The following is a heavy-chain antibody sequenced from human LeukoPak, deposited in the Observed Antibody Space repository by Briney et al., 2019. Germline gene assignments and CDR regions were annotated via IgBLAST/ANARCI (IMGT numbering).Heavy chain of an antibody. V-gene: IGHV1-18*01. J-gene: IGHJ6*03. CDR2: ISAYNGNT. D-gene: IGHD6-13*01. CDR1: GYTFTSYG. Sequence: ASVKVSCKASGYTFTSYGISWVRQAPGQGLEWMGWISAYNGNTNYAQKLQGRVTMTTDTSTSTAYMELRSLRSDDTAVYYCAREFRAAAATYYYYYMDVWGKGTTVTVSS. CDR3: AREFRAAAATYYYYYMDV.